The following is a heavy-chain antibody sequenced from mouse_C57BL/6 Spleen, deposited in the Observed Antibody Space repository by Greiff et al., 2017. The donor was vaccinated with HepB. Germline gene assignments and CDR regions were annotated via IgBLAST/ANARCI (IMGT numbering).Heavy chain of an antibody. D-gene: IGHD1-1*01. V-gene: IGHV1-18*01. CDR2: INPNNGGT. J-gene: IGHJ2*01. CDR1: GYTFTDYN. CDR3: SRFGVVAPYFDY. Sequence: EVQLQQSGPELVKPGASVKIPCKASGYTFTDYNMDWVKQSHGKSLEGIGDINPNNGGTIYNQKFKGKATLTVDKSSSTAYTELRSLTSEDTAVYYCSRFGVVAPYFDYCGQGTTLTVSS.